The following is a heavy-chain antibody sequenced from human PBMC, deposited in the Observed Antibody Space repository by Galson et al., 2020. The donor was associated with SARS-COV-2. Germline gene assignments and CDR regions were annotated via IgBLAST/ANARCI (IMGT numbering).Heavy chain of an antibody. J-gene: IGHJ4*02. CDR2: IWNDETTK. Sequence: QLGESLKISCAASGFTFSSFAVHWVRQAPGKGLEWVAVIWNDETTKYYLDSVKGRFTISRDNSQNTLYLEMNSLRTEDTALYYCAKDSGLEGALDYWGQGTLVTVAS. D-gene: IGHD1-26*01. CDR1: GFTFSSFA. V-gene: IGHV3-33*06. CDR3: AKDSGLEGALDY.